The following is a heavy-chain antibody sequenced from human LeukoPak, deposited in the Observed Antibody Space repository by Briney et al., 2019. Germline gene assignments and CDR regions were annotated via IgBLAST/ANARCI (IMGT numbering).Heavy chain of an antibody. Sequence: SETLSLTCTVSGGSISSYYWSWIRQPAGEGLERIGRIYTSGSTNYNPSLKSRVTISVDTSKNQFSLKLSSVIAADTAVYYCARDRGGSSGAFDIWGQGTMVTVSS. V-gene: IGHV4-4*07. CDR2: IYTSGST. CDR3: ARDRGGSSGAFDI. J-gene: IGHJ3*02. D-gene: IGHD2-15*01. CDR1: GGSISSYY.